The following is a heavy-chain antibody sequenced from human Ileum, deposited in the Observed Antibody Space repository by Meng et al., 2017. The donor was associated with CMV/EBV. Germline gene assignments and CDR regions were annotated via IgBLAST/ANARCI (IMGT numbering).Heavy chain of an antibody. J-gene: IGHJ4*02. CDR1: GFTFSDNL. D-gene: IGHD1-1*01. CDR2: VSYDGTGE. CDR3: AREGGRARGYDSPDL. V-gene: IGHV3-30*04. Sequence: GESLKISCVASGFTFSDNLMHWVRQVPGKGLEWVAVVSYDGTGEYLADSVKGRLTISRDNSKNTLYLQMDSLRAEDTALYYCAREGGRARGYDSPDLWGEGTLVTVSS.